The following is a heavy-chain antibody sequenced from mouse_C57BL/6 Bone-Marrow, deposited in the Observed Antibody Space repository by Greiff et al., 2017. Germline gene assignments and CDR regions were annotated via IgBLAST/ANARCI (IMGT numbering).Heavy chain of an antibody. D-gene: IGHD2-2*01. CDR3: ARWFRYYFDY. J-gene: IGHJ2*01. CDR2: IDPSDSYT. CDR1: GYTFTSYW. Sequence: VQLQESGAELVKPGASVKLSCKASGYTFTSYWMQWVKQRPGQGLEWIGEIDPSDSYTNYNQKFKGKATLTVDTSSSTAYMQLSSLTSEDSAVYYCARWFRYYFDYWGQGTTLTVSS. V-gene: IGHV1-50*01.